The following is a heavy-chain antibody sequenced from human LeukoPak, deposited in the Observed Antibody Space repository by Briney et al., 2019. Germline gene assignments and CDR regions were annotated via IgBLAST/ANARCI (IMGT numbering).Heavy chain of an antibody. CDR1: GFTFNAYG. CDR3: AKSNSESQTTVGN. D-gene: IGHD1-26*01. Sequence: GGSLRLSCAASGFTFNAYGMHWVRQAPGKGLEWVAVIWSDGTHKYYSDSVRGRFTISRDNSKNTLYLEMNSLRVEDTAVYYCAKSNSESQTTVGNWGQGTLVTVSS. V-gene: IGHV3-33*06. CDR2: IWSDGTHK. J-gene: IGHJ4*02.